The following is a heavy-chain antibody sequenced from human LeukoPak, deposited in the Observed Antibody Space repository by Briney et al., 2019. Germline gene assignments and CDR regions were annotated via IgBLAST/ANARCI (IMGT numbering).Heavy chain of an antibody. V-gene: IGHV3-43*02. CDR2: INWEGDDT. CDR1: GFTFDSYA. Sequence: GGSLRLSCAASGFTFDSYAMHWGRQAPGKGLEWVSPINWEGDDTYYADSVKGRFPLPRENSKNSLYLQMNSLRAEDTALYYCAKRAAYSSSGWYYYYMDVWGKGTTVTVSS. J-gene: IGHJ6*03. D-gene: IGHD6-6*01. CDR3: AKRAAYSSSGWYYYYMDV.